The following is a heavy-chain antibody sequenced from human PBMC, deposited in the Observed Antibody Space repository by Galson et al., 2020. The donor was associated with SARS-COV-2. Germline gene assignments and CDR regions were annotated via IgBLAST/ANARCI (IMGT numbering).Heavy chain of an antibody. CDR1: GFTFTDYY. J-gene: IGHJ6*02. D-gene: IGHD3-16*01. CDR3: VRFGDSFFYAMDV. V-gene: IGHV3-11*04. Sequence: AGGSLRLSCTASGFTFTDYYMAWVRQAPGKGLEWISWISSTGIHMNYADSVRGRFTIDRDNAENSVYLQMKGLRAEDTALYYCVRFGDSFFYAMDVWGHGTTVTVSS. CDR2: ISSTGIHM.